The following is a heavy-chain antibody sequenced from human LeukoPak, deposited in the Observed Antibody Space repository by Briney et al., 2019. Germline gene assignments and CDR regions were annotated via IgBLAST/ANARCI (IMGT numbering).Heavy chain of an antibody. V-gene: IGHV4-34*01. Sequence: SETLSLTCAVYGGSFSGYYWSWIRQPPGKGLEWIGEINHSGSTNYNPSLKNRVTISVYTSKNQFSLKLSSVTAADTAVYYCARGLYYYGPGSYYNMHTDDAFDIWGQGTMVTVSS. J-gene: IGHJ3*02. CDR3: ARGLYYYGPGSYYNMHTDDAFDI. CDR1: GGSFSGYY. CDR2: INHSGST. D-gene: IGHD3-10*01.